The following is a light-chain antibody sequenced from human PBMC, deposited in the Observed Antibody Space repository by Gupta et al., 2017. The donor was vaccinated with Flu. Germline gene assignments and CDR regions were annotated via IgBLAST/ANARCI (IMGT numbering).Light chain of an antibody. CDR2: QAS. V-gene: IGKV1-5*03. CDR1: QSISNL. J-gene: IGKJ1*01. Sequence: VGDRVTITCRASQSISNLLAWYQQKPGKVPKLLIYQASSVESGVPSRFSGSGAGTEFTLTISSLQPDDVATYYCQRYDSLWTFGQGTRVEIK. CDR3: QRYDSLWT.